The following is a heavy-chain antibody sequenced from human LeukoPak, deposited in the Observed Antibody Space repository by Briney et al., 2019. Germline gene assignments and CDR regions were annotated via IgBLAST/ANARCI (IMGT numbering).Heavy chain of an antibody. V-gene: IGHV1-8*01. CDR3: ARGGLAEDI. CDR1: GYTFTTYD. CDR2: MNPNTGST. Sequence: ASVKVSCKASGYTFTTYDVSWVRQATGQGLEWMGRMNPNTGSTGYAQKFQGRVTMTRNTSISTAYMYLSSLRSDDTAVYYCARGGLAEDIWGQGTMVTVSS. J-gene: IGHJ3*02.